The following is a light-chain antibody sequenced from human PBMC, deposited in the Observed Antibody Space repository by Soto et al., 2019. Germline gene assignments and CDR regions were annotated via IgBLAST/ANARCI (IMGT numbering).Light chain of an antibody. Sequence: EIVLTQSPGALSLSPGERATLSCRASQSVSSSHLAWYQQKPGQAPRLLIYGTSSRAIGVPDRFSGRGSGADSTLTISRLEPEDSGVYFCQQYGGSLTFGPGTKVDIK. V-gene: IGKV3-20*01. J-gene: IGKJ3*01. CDR1: QSVSSSH. CDR2: GTS. CDR3: QQYGGSLT.